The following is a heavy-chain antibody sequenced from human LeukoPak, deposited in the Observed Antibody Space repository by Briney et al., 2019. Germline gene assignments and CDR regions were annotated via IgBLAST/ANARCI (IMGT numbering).Heavy chain of an antibody. CDR1: GFELADYA. D-gene: IGHD5-24*01. CDR2: ISWNGATL. CDR3: AREREGDYVDY. Sequence: PGGSLRLSCIASGFELADYAMHWVRQSPGKGLEWVSGISWNGATLDYADSLRGRFTISRDNARNSLYLQMSDLRSEDTAVYYCAREREGDYVDYWGQGTLVTVSS. V-gene: IGHV3-9*01. J-gene: IGHJ4*02.